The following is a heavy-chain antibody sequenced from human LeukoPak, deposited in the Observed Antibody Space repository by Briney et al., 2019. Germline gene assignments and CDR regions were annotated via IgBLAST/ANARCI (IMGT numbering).Heavy chain of an antibody. CDR3: ARMGEYCSSTSCFNWFDP. D-gene: IGHD2-2*01. Sequence: TSETLSLTCTVSGGSISSYYWSWIRQPPGKGLEWIGYIYYSGSTNYNPSLKSRVTISVDTSKNQFSLKLSSVTAADTAVYYCARMGEYCSSTSCFNWFDPWGQGTLVTVSS. CDR2: IYYSGST. J-gene: IGHJ5*02. CDR1: GGSISSYY. V-gene: IGHV4-59*01.